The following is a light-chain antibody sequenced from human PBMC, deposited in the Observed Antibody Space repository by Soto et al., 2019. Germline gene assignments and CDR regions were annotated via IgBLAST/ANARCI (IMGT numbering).Light chain of an antibody. Sequence: DIVMTQSPLSLSVTPGEPASISCRSSQSVLNSNGYNYLDWYLQKPWQSPQLLIYWGSNRASGVPDRFSGRGSGTDFTLQISRVEAEDVGVYYCMQALQTPPYTFGQGTKLEIK. CDR2: WGS. CDR1: QSVLNSNGYNY. CDR3: MQALQTPPYT. J-gene: IGKJ2*01. V-gene: IGKV2-28*01.